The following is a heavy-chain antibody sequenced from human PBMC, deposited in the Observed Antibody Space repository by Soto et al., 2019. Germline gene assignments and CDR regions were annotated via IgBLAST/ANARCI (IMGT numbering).Heavy chain of an antibody. J-gene: IGHJ5*01. CDR1: GGFIRSSRDY. Sequence: SETLSLTCTVSGGFIRSSRDYWGWIRQPPGKGLEWIGSIYYSGSTYYNPSLKSRVTISVDTSKNQFSLKLSSVTAADTAVYYCATYCSGVSCYLDSWGHGTLVTVSS. CDR2: IYYSGST. CDR3: ATYCSGVSCYLDS. D-gene: IGHD2-15*01. V-gene: IGHV4-39*01.